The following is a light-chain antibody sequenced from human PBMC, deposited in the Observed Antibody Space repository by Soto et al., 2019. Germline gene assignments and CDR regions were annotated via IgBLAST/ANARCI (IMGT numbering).Light chain of an antibody. Sequence: TQSAGTVSLSPGERATLSCRASQSVSSKYLAWYQQKLGQAPRLLIYGASTRATGIPARFTGSGSGTEFTPTISSLQSEDFAVYYCQQYNDWPQTFGQGTKVDIK. CDR2: GAS. V-gene: IGKV3-15*01. CDR3: QQYNDWPQT. CDR1: QSVSSKY. J-gene: IGKJ1*01.